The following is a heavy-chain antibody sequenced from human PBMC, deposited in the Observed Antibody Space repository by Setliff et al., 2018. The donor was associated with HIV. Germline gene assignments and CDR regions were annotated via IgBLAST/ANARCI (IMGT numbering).Heavy chain of an antibody. CDR3: ARYKCINFACVGFDI. D-gene: IGHD3-9*01. J-gene: IGHJ3*02. CDR1: RDSINGHW. Sequence: PSETLSLTCTVSRDSINGHWWSRIRQPPGKGLEWTGSIHYSGITHYNPSLKSRLTMSVDTSKNQVSLKLTSVTAADTAVYYCARYKCINFACVGFDIWGQGTVVTVSS. V-gene: IGHV4-59*11. CDR2: IHYSGIT.